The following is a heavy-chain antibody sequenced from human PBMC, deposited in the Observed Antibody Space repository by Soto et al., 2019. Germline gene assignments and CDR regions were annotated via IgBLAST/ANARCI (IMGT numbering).Heavy chain of an antibody. Sequence: SETLSLTCAVSGYSISSGYYWGWIRQPPGKGLEWLRSIYHSGSTYYNPSLKSRVTISVDTSKNQFSLKLSSVTAADTAVYYCARDWAKYYDFWSGTYGMDVWGQGTTVTVSS. CDR3: ARDWAKYYDFWSGTYGMDV. CDR2: IYHSGST. CDR1: GYSISSGYY. V-gene: IGHV4-38-2*02. J-gene: IGHJ6*02. D-gene: IGHD3-3*01.